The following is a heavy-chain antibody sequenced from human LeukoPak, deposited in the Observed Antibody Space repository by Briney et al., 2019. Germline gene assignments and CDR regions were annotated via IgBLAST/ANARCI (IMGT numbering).Heavy chain of an antibody. CDR3: VRFYGSGSEAYFDY. J-gene: IGHJ4*02. Sequence: GGSLRLSCAASGFTFSSYGMHWVRQAPGKGLEWVAVIWYDGSNKYYADPVKGRFTISRDNSKNTLYLQMNSLRAEDTAVYYCVRFYGSGSEAYFDYWGQGTLVTVSS. CDR1: GFTFSSYG. CDR2: IWYDGSNK. D-gene: IGHD3-10*01. V-gene: IGHV3-33*01.